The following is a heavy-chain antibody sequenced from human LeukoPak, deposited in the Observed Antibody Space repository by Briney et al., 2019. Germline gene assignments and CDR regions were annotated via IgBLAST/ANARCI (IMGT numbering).Heavy chain of an antibody. V-gene: IGHV3-33*01. J-gene: IGHJ4*02. Sequence: PGGSLRLSCAASGFTFSSNAIHWVRQAPGKGLEWVAVIWYDGSKRHYADSVQGRFTISRDNSKNTASLQLNSLRVEDTAVYYCARWGNRALDYWGQGTLVTVSS. CDR2: IWYDGSKR. CDR3: ARWGNRALDY. CDR1: GFTFSSNA. D-gene: IGHD7-27*01.